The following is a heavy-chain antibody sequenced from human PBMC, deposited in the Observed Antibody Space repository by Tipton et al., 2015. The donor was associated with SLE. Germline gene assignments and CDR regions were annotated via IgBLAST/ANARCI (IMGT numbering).Heavy chain of an antibody. Sequence: SLRLSCAASGFTFSSYSMNWVRQAPGKELEWVSSISSSGTFIYYADSVKGRFTISRDNTKNSLYLRMNSLRAEDTAVYYCARAMDYRLPNYPEDAFDIWGQGTMVTVSS. CDR2: ISSSGTFI. J-gene: IGHJ3*02. CDR3: ARAMDYRLPNYPEDAFDI. D-gene: IGHD2-2*01. CDR1: GFTFSSYS. V-gene: IGHV3-21*01.